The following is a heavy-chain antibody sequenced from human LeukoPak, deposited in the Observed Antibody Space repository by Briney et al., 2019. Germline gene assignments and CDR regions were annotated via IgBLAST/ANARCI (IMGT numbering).Heavy chain of an antibody. J-gene: IGHJ3*02. CDR1: GFTFSTFA. D-gene: IGHD5-24*01. CDR2: ISSRSSYI. CDR3: AREDGYNQRGDAFDI. V-gene: IGHV3-21*01. Sequence: GGSLRLSCAASGFTFSTFAMIWVRQPPGKGLEWVSSISSRSSYIYYADSVKGRFTISRDNAKNSLYLQMNSLRAEDTAVYYCAREDGYNQRGDAFDIWGQGTMVTVSS.